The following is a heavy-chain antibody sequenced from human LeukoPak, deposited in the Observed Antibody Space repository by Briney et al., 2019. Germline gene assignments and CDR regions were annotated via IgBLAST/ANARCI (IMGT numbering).Heavy chain of an antibody. Sequence: GGSLRLSCAASGFTFSSYWMHWVRQAPGKGLVWVSRINSDGSSTNYADSVKGRFTISRDNAKNTLYLQMNSLRAEDTAVYYCARVGSSWKPFDYWGQGTLVTVSS. CDR2: INSDGSST. CDR3: ARVGSSWKPFDY. CDR1: GFTFSSYW. J-gene: IGHJ4*02. V-gene: IGHV3-74*01. D-gene: IGHD6-13*01.